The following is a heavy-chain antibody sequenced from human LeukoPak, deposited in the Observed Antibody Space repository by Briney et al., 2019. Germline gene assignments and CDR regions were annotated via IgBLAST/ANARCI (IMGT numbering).Heavy chain of an antibody. CDR1: GFTFSSYG. CDR2: IWYDGSNK. V-gene: IGHV3-33*01. CDR3: ARGTRGPGAFDI. Sequence: GGSLRLSCAASGFTFSSYGVHWVRQAPGKGLEWVAVIWYDGSNKYYADSVKGRFTISRDNSKNTLYLQMNSLRAEDTAVYYCARGTRGPGAFDIWGQGTMVTVSS. D-gene: IGHD3-16*01. J-gene: IGHJ3*02.